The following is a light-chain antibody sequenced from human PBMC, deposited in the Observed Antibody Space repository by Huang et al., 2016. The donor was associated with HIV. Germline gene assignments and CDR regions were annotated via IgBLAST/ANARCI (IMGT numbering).Light chain of an antibody. Sequence: EIVMTQSPATLSVSPGERATLSCRASQSSSNNLAWYQQKPGQAPRLLIYGASTRASDIPARFSGSGSGTEFTLTISSLQSEDFAVYYCQQYNNWPETFGQGTKLEIK. CDR2: GAS. J-gene: IGKJ2*01. V-gene: IGKV3-15*01. CDR3: QQYNNWPET. CDR1: QSSSNN.